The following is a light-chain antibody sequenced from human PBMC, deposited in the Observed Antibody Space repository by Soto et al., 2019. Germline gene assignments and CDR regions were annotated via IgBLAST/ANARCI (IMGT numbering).Light chain of an antibody. CDR2: GAS. Sequence: ETVLTQSPGTLSLYPGERATLSCRASQSVSSSYLAWYQQKPGQAPRLLIYGASSRATGIPDRFSGSGSGTDFTLTISRLEPEDLAVYYCQQYGSSLITFGQGTRLEIK. J-gene: IGKJ5*01. CDR1: QSVSSSY. CDR3: QQYGSSLIT. V-gene: IGKV3-20*01.